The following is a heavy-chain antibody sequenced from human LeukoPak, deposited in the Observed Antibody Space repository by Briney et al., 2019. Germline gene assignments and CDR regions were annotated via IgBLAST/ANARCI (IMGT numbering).Heavy chain of an antibody. CDR2: IYPDGSDT. CDR1: GNSFNTYW. J-gene: IGHJ3*01. V-gene: IGHV5-51*01. Sequence: GESPKISCKGSGNSFNTYWIGWVRQMPGRGLEWMGIIYPDGSDTRYSPSFQGQVTISADKSISTAYLQWSSLKASDTAMYYCAREYYYDSSGYDAFDLWGQGTMVTVSS. D-gene: IGHD3-22*01. CDR3: AREYYYDSSGYDAFDL.